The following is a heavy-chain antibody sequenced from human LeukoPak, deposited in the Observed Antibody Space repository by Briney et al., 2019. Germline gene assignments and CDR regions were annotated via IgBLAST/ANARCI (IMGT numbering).Heavy chain of an antibody. CDR2: INHSGST. Sequence: PSETLSLTCAVYGGSFSGYYWSWIRQPPGKGLEWIGEINHSGSTNYNPSLKSRVTISVDTSKNQFSLKLSSVTAADTAVYYCARHSTFFGVVIIKGRVRGPFDYWGQGTLVTVSS. D-gene: IGHD3-3*01. CDR3: ARHSTFFGVVIIKGRVRGPFDY. V-gene: IGHV4-34*01. CDR1: GGSFSGYY. J-gene: IGHJ4*02.